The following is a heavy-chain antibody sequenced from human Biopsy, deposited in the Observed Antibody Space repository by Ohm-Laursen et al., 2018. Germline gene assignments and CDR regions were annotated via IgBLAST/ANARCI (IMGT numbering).Heavy chain of an antibody. V-gene: IGHV4-61*01. J-gene: IGHJ6*02. CDR2: IYYSVMT. Sequence: SETLSLTCTVSGVSINGGRYYWSWIRQPPGKGLEWIGHIYYSVMTNYNPSLQSRVSISVDTSRNQVSLTLSSVTAADTAVYYCARDSGILNYGNFKYYHYYGMDVWGQGTKVTVSS. CDR3: ARDSGILNYGNFKYYHYYGMDV. D-gene: IGHD4-11*01. CDR1: GVSINGGRYY.